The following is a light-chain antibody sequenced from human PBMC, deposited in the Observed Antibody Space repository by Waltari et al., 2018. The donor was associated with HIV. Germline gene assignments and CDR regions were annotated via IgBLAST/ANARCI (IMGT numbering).Light chain of an antibody. CDR2: QAS. CDR1: QNVGAF. Sequence: DIRLTQSPSTLSASAGDRVAITCRAGQNVGAFLAWYQQKPGKPPKLLIFQASILEGGVRARFLGSVSGSDFTLTINGLQSDDFATYYCHQYASFSGTFGQGTKVELK. J-gene: IGKJ1*01. V-gene: IGKV1-5*03. CDR3: HQYASFSGT.